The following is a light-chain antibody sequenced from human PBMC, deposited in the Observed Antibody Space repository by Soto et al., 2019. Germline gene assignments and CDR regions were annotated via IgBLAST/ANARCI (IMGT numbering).Light chain of an antibody. Sequence: DIQMTQSPSSLSASVGDRVIITCRASQGISNYLAWYQQKPGKVPKLLIYAASTLQSGVPSRFGGSGSGTDFTLTISSLQPEDVATYYCQKYNRAPLTFGQGTKVEIK. J-gene: IGKJ1*01. V-gene: IGKV1-27*01. CDR3: QKYNRAPLT. CDR1: QGISNY. CDR2: AAS.